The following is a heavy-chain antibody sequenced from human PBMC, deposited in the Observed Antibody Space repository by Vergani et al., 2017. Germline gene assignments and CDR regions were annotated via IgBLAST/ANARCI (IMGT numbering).Heavy chain of an antibody. Sequence: EVQLVESGGGLVKRGGSLRLSCAASGFTFSSYSMNWVRQAPGKGLEWVSSISSSSSYLHYADSVKGRFSVSRDNARNSVYLQMNSLRAEDTAVYYCARERYYDYIWGSHIDALDIWGQGTMVSVSS. CDR3: ARERYYDYIWGSHIDALDI. J-gene: IGHJ3*02. D-gene: IGHD3-16*01. CDR2: ISSSSSYL. V-gene: IGHV3-21*06. CDR1: GFTFSSYS.